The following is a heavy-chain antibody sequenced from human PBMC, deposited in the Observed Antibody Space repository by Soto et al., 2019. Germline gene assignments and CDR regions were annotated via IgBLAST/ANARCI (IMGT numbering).Heavy chain of an antibody. CDR2: ISGSGAST. CDR1: GFSFGGYA. Sequence: GGSLRLSCAASGFSFGGYAMIWVRQAPGKGLEWVAAISGSGASTFFADSVRGRFVISRDNSQNTVFLQMSSLRAEDTAIYYCTKGSRGYTNYFFDSWCQGTLVTVSS. J-gene: IGHJ4*02. D-gene: IGHD4-4*01. CDR3: TKGSRGYTNYFFDS. V-gene: IGHV3-23*01.